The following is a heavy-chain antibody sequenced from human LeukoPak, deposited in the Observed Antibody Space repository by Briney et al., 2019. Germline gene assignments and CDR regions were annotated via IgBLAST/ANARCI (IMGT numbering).Heavy chain of an antibody. V-gene: IGHV3-21*01. CDR3: ARAMDYYDSSGYYDRYYYGMDV. CDR2: ISSSSSYI. J-gene: IGHJ6*02. D-gene: IGHD3-22*01. Sequence: GGSLRLSCAASGFTFSSYSMNWVRQAPGKGLEWVSSISSSSSYIYYADSVKGRFTIPRDNAKNSLYLQMNSLRAEDTAVYYCARAMDYYDSSGYYDRYYYGMDVWGQGTTVTVSS. CDR1: GFTFSSYS.